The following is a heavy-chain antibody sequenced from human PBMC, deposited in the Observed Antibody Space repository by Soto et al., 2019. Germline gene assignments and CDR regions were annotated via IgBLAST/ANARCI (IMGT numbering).Heavy chain of an antibody. V-gene: IGHV3-21*01. Sequence: GGSLRLSCAASGFTFSNYTRNWVRQAPGKGLEWVSSISRTRTYIYYADSVKGRFTISRDDANNSLYLQMHSLRAEDTAVYYCVRVANDLNYFDYWGQGALVTVSS. CDR3: VRVANDLNYFDY. J-gene: IGHJ4*02. CDR2: ISRTRTYI. CDR1: GFTFSNYT.